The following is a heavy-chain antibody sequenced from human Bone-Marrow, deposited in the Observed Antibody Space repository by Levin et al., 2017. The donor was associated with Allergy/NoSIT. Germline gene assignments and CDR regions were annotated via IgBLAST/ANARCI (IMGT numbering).Heavy chain of an antibody. CDR3: ARDQIQRWANVGTYDI. Sequence: PGESLKISCAASGFTFNTYIFHWVRQAPGKGLEWVAVISYDGVNKNYADSVKGRLTISRDNSENTVYLQMNSLRAEDTAVYYCARDQIQRWANVGTYDIWGQGTMVTVSS. J-gene: IGHJ3*02. CDR2: ISYDGVNK. V-gene: IGHV3-30-3*01. CDR1: GFTFNTYI. D-gene: IGHD5-18*01.